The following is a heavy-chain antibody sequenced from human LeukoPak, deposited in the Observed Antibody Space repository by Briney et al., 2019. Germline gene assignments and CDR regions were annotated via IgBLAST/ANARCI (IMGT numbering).Heavy chain of an antibody. D-gene: IGHD5-12*01. Sequence: GRSLRLSCAASGFTFSSYAMNWVRQAPGKGLEWVAVISYDGSNKYYADSAKGRFTISRDNSKNTLYLQMNSLRAEDTAVYYCALNSGYDYGGNYWGQGTLVTVSS. V-gene: IGHV3-30-3*01. CDR3: ALNSGYDYGGNY. CDR1: GFTFSSYA. J-gene: IGHJ4*02. CDR2: ISYDGSNK.